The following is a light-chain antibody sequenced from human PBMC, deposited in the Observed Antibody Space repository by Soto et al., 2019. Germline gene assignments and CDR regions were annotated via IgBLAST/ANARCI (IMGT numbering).Light chain of an antibody. J-gene: IGKJ2*01. CDR2: KAS. Sequence: DIQLTQSPSTLSASVGDRVTITCRASQSISSWLAWYQQKPGKAPKLLIYKASTLQSGVPSRFSGSGSGTEFTLTISGLQPDDFATYYCQQYNSYSSTFGQGTKLEIK. CDR1: QSISSW. CDR3: QQYNSYSST. V-gene: IGKV1-5*03.